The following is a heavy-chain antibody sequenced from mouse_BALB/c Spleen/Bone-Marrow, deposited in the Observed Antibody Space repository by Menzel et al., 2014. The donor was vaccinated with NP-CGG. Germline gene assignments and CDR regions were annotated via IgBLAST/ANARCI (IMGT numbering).Heavy chain of an antibody. CDR1: GFTFSDYY. CDR3: ARDGNFAMDY. V-gene: IGHV5-4*02. CDR2: INDGGSYT. Sequence: EVMLVESGGGLVKPGGSLKLSCAVSGFTFSDYYMYWVRQNPEKRLEWVATINDGGSYTYYPDSVKGRFTISRDNAKNNLYLQMSSLKSEDTAMYHCARDGNFAMDYWGQGTSVTVSS. D-gene: IGHD2-1*01. J-gene: IGHJ4*01.